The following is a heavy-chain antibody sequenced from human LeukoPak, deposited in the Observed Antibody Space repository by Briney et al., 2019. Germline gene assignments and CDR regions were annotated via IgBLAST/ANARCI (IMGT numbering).Heavy chain of an antibody. CDR2: INPNSGRT. CDR1: GYTFTAYF. V-gene: IGHV1-2*02. CDR3: ARDRSGGMIADPFDP. Sequence: GASVKVSCKASGYTFTAYFIHWVRQAPGQGLEWMGWINPNSGRTDYAQKFQGRVTLTTDTSIRTAYMELSRLRSDDTAVYYCARDRSGGMIADPFDPWGQGTLVTVSS. D-gene: IGHD3-22*01. J-gene: IGHJ5*02.